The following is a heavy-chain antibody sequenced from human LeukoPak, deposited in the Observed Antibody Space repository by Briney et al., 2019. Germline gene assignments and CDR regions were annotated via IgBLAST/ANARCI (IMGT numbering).Heavy chain of an antibody. Sequence: ASVKVSCKASGYTFTNYDINWVRQATGQGLEWMGWMNPNSGNTGYAQKFQGRVTMTRNTSISTAYMELSSLRSEDTAVYYCARGLSSGSSIDYWGQGTLVTVSS. D-gene: IGHD1-26*01. V-gene: IGHV1-8*01. CDR2: MNPNSGNT. CDR1: GYTFTNYD. J-gene: IGHJ4*02. CDR3: ARGLSSGSSIDY.